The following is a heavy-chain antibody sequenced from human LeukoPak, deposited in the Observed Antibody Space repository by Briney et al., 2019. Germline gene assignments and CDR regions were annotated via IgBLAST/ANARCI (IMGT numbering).Heavy chain of an antibody. CDR1: GFTFSSYA. CDR3: ARDWASDGDYRFDY. Sequence: GGSLRLSCAASGFTFSSYAMHWVRQAPGKGLEWVAVISYDGSNKYYADSVKGRFTISRDNSKNTLYLQMNSLRAEDTAVYSCARDWASDGDYRFDYWGQGTPVTVSS. CDR2: ISYDGSNK. D-gene: IGHD4-17*01. V-gene: IGHV3-30*04. J-gene: IGHJ4*02.